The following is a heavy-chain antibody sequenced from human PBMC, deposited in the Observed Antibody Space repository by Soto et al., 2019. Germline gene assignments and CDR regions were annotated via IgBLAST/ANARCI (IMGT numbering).Heavy chain of an antibody. CDR3: ARAALESVDDSNYGMDV. CDR2: IDPSDSYT. D-gene: IGHD2-15*01. J-gene: IGHJ6*02. Sequence: PGESLKISXKGSGYSFTSYWISWVRQMPGKGLEWMGRIDPSDSYTNYSPSFQGHVTISADKSISTAYLQWSSLKASDTAVYYCARAALESVDDSNYGMDVWGQGTTVTVSS. CDR1: GYSFTSYW. V-gene: IGHV5-10-1*01.